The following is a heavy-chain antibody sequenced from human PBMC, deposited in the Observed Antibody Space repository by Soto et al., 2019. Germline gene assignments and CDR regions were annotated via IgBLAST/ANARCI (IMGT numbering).Heavy chain of an antibody. Sequence: GASVKVSCKASGYTFTSYDIYWVRQATGQGLEWMGWMNPISGNTGYALKFQGRVTMPRNTSISTAYMELSSLKSDDTAIYYCARRTTAWSAADYWGQGTLVTVSS. CDR2: MNPISGNT. CDR1: GYTFTSYD. J-gene: IGHJ4*02. D-gene: IGHD2-21*02. CDR3: ARRTTAWSAADY. V-gene: IGHV1-8*01.